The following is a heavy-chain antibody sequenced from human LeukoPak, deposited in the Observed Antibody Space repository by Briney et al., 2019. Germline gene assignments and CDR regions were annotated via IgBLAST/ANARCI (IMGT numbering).Heavy chain of an antibody. V-gene: IGHV3-74*01. D-gene: IGHD6-19*01. Sequence: GGSLRLSCAASGFTFSSYWMHWVRQAPGKGLVWVSRISSDGSSTSYADSVKGRFTISRDNAKNTLYLQMNSLRAEDTAVYYCARDNKGSIAVAGSVDYWGQGTLVTVSS. CDR1: GFTFSSYW. CDR2: ISSDGSST. CDR3: ARDNKGSIAVAGSVDY. J-gene: IGHJ4*02.